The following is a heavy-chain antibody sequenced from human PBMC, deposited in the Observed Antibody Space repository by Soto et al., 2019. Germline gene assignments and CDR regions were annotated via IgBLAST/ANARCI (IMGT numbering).Heavy chain of an antibody. D-gene: IGHD6-6*01. CDR3: ARDSLVRYSSSWEYNYDGMDV. CDR1: GGTFSRNA. CDR2: IITIFGTR. Sequence: QVQLVQSVAEVKKPGSSVKVSCKASGGTFSRNAINWVRQAPGQGLEWIGGIITIFGTRNYAQKFQGRVTITADASSTTAYMDLIGLRSDDTAVYYCARDSLVRYSSSWEYNYDGMDVWGQGTTVTVSS. V-gene: IGHV1-69*12. J-gene: IGHJ6*02.